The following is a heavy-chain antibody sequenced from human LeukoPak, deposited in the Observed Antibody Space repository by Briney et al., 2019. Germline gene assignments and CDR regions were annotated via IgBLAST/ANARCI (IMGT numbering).Heavy chain of an antibody. J-gene: IGHJ4*02. V-gene: IGHV3-23*01. CDR3: ARERGDYGDY. CDR2: ISGSGYYS. D-gene: IGHD3-16*01. Sequence: GGSLRLSCAASEFTFDNYAMSWVRQAPGKGLEWVSVISGSGYYSYYADSVKGRFTVSRDNSKTTLYLQMNSLRADDTAVYYCARERGDYGDYWGQGTLVTVSS. CDR1: EFTFDNYA.